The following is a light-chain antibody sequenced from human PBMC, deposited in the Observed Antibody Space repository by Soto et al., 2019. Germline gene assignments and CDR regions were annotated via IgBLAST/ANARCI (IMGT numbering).Light chain of an antibody. CDR1: QTVSSY. J-gene: IGKJ5*01. Sequence: EIVLTQSPATLSLSPGERATLSCRASQTVSSYLLWYQQKGGQAPRLLIYDASNRATGIPARFSGSGSETDFTLTISALEPEDFAVYYCQQRMNWPLTFGQGTRLEIK. CDR2: DAS. V-gene: IGKV3-11*01. CDR3: QQRMNWPLT.